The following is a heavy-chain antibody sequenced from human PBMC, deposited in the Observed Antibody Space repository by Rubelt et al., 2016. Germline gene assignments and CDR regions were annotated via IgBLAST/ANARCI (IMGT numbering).Heavy chain of an antibody. CDR1: GYTFTGYY. D-gene: IGHD6-19*01. V-gene: IGHV1-2*02. Sequence: QVQLVQSGAEVKKPGASVKVSCKASGYTFTGYYMHWVRQAPGQGLEWMGWINPNSGGTNYAQQLQRRVTITMDTSSSTAYVALSMLRSDVTAVYSCARDLYKGPRWLVAYWGQVTLVTVSS. J-gene: IGHJ4*02. CDR3: ARDLYKGPRWLVAY. CDR2: INPNSGGT.